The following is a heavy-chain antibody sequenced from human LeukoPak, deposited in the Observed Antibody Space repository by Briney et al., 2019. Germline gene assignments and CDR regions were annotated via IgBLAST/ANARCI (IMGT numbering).Heavy chain of an antibody. Sequence: GGSLRLSCAASGFTFSSYGMHWVRQAPGKGLEWVAVIWYDGSNEYYADSVKGRFTISRDNSKNTLYLQINSLRAEDTAVYYCARDDGIYYFDYRGQGTLVTVSS. CDR3: ARDDGIYYFDY. V-gene: IGHV3-33*01. J-gene: IGHJ4*02. CDR2: IWYDGSNE. CDR1: GFTFSSYG.